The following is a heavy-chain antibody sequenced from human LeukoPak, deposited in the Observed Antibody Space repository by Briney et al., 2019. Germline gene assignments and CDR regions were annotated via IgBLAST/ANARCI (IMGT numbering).Heavy chain of an antibody. J-gene: IGHJ4*02. CDR1: GDTVSSISAA. CDR2: TDYRYNWST. Sequence: SQTLSLTCALSGDTVSSISAAWDWTMHSPLRGFEWLGRTDYRYNWSTDYAVAVKSRITVNPDTSKNPFSLQLNSLTPEDTAVYYCARLGNWAFDFWGQGTLITVSS. CDR3: ARLGNWAFDF. V-gene: IGHV6-1*01. D-gene: IGHD7-27*01.